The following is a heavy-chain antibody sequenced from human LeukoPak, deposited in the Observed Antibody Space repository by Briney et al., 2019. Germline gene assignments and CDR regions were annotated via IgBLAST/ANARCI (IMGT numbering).Heavy chain of an antibody. CDR2: IYYSGST. CDR1: GGSISSSSYY. Sequence: PSETLSLTCTVSGGSISSSSYYWGWIRQPPGKGLEWIGSIYYSGSTYYNPSLKSRVTISVDTSKNQFSLKLSSVTAADTAVYYCARVSVLWFGESRGIYFDYWGQGTLVTVSS. J-gene: IGHJ4*02. V-gene: IGHV4-39*07. CDR3: ARVSVLWFGESRGIYFDY. D-gene: IGHD3-10*01.